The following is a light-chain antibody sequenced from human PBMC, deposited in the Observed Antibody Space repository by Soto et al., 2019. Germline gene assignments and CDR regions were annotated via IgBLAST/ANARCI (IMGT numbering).Light chain of an antibody. CDR3: SAFTSRNTYV. V-gene: IGLV2-14*03. CDR1: SSDVGGYSH. J-gene: IGLJ1*01. Sequence: QSVLTQPASVSGSPGQSISISCTGTSSDVGGYSHVSWYQQHSGKAPKVMIYDVSNRPSGVSSRFSGSKSGNTAFLTISGLQAEDEADFYCSAFTSRNTYVFGTGTKLTVL. CDR2: DVS.